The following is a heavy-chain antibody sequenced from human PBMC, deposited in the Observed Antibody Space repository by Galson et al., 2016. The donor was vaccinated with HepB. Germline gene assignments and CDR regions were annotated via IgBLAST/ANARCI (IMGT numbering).Heavy chain of an antibody. CDR3: ARDYDILTGYSWFDP. Sequence: SCKASGGTFSSNPISWVRQAPGQRLEWMGGIIPISGTTNYAQKFQGRVTIKADEFTSTAYMELSSLRYEDTAVYYCARDYDILTGYSWFDPWGQGTLVTVSS. V-gene: IGHV1-69*01. CDR2: IIPISGTT. J-gene: IGHJ5*02. D-gene: IGHD3-9*01. CDR1: GGTFSSNP.